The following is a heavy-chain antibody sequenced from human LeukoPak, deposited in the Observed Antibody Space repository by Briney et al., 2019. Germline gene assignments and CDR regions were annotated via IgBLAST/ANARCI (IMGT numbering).Heavy chain of an antibody. CDR3: ARVESGRYDFWSGYSRVDYYFDY. CDR1: GGSISSYY. Sequence: SETLSLTCTVSGGSISSYYWDWIRQPPGKGLEWIGTFYHGGSTYYNPSLKSRVTISVDTSKNQFSLNLTSVTAADTAVYYCARVESGRYDFWSGYSRVDYYFDYWGQGTLVTVSS. CDR2: FYHGGST. V-gene: IGHV4-38-2*02. J-gene: IGHJ4*02. D-gene: IGHD3-3*01.